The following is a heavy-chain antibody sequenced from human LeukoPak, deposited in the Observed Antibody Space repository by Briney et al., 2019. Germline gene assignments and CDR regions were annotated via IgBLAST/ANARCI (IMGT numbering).Heavy chain of an antibody. J-gene: IGHJ4*02. V-gene: IGHV4-38-2*01. D-gene: IGHD6-13*01. CDR1: GYSISSGYY. CDR2: FYRSGGT. Sequence: SETLSLTCAVSGYSISSGYYWGWIRQPPEKGLEWIASFYRSGGTYYNLSLKSRVSISVDTSKNQFSLKLNSVTAADTAIYYCARYRSPSAITADYFDYWGRGTLVTVSS. CDR3: ARYRSPSAITADYFDY.